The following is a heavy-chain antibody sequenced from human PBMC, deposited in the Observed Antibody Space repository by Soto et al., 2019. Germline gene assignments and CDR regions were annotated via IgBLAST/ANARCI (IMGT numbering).Heavy chain of an antibody. Sequence: PSQTLSLTCAISGDSVSRNSAAWNWIRQSPSRGLEWLGRTYYRSKWYNDYAVSVKSRITINPDTSKNQFSLQLNSVTPEDTAVYYCAREEWLVEKQNWFDPWGQGTLVTVSS. D-gene: IGHD6-19*01. CDR1: GDSVSRNSAA. J-gene: IGHJ5*02. CDR3: AREEWLVEKQNWFDP. V-gene: IGHV6-1*01. CDR2: TYYRSKWYN.